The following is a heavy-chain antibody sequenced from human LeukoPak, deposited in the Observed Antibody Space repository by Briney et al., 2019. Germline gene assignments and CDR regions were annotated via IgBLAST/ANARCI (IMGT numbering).Heavy chain of an antibody. CDR1: GGSITNNNYN. CDR3: ARGHQSSWFNY. D-gene: IGHD6-13*01. J-gene: IGHJ4*02. V-gene: IGHV4-39*07. Sequence: KPSETLSLTCTVSGGSITNNNYNWDWIRQPPGKGLEWIGDLYYSGSTHYNPSLKSRVTISVYTSKNQFSLELSSVTAADTAVYYCARGHQSSWFNYWGQGTLVTVSS. CDR2: LYYSGST.